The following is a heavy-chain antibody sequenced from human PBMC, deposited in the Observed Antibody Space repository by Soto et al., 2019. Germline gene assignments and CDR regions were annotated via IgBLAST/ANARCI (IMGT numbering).Heavy chain of an antibody. CDR1: GGTFSSYT. CDR3: ARTDCSGGSCFLSPFDY. J-gene: IGHJ4*02. CDR2: IIPILGIA. Sequence: SVKVSCKASGGTFSSYTISWVRQAPGQGLEWMGRIIPILGIANYAQKFQGRVTITADKSTSTAYMELSSLRSEDTAVYYCARTDCSGGSCFLSPFDYWGQGTLVTVSA. D-gene: IGHD2-15*01. V-gene: IGHV1-69*02.